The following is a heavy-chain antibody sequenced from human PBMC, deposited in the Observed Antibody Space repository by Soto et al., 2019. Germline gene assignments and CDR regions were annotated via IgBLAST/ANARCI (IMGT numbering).Heavy chain of an antibody. Sequence: ASVKVSCKASGYTFTSYGISWVRQATGQGLEWMGWISAYNGNTNYAQKLQGRVTMTTDTSTSTAYMELRSLRSDDTAVYYCARDRSSVGLVGYYYGMDVWGQGTTVTVSS. CDR2: ISAYNGNT. CDR3: ARDRSSVGLVGYYYGMDV. V-gene: IGHV1-18*01. CDR1: GYTFTSYG. D-gene: IGHD6-25*01. J-gene: IGHJ6*02.